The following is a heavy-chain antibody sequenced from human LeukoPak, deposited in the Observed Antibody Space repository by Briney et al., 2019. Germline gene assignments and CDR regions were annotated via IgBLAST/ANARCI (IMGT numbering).Heavy chain of an antibody. D-gene: IGHD4-17*01. CDR1: GGSISSYY. V-gene: IGHV4-59*12. J-gene: IGHJ4*02. Sequence: PPETLSLTCTVSGGSISSYYWSWIRQPPGKGLEWIGYIFDGVSTNYNPSLKSRVTISVDTSKNQFSLKLSSVTAADTAVYYCARLRRYGTFDYWGQGTLVTVSS. CDR2: IFDGVST. CDR3: ARLRRYGTFDY.